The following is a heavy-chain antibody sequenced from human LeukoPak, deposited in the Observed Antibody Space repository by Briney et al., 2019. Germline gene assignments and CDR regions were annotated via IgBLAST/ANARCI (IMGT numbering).Heavy chain of an antibody. V-gene: IGHV3-74*01. D-gene: IGHD3-16*01. Sequence: GSLRLSCSASGLTLSGYWMHWVRQIPGKGLVWVSRIDSDGSGTSYADSVKGRFTISRDDVKNMLYLQMNSLRVEDTGLYYCSTVERFWGQGTLVTVSS. CDR3: STVERF. J-gene: IGHJ4*02. CDR2: IDSDGSGT. CDR1: GLTLSGYW.